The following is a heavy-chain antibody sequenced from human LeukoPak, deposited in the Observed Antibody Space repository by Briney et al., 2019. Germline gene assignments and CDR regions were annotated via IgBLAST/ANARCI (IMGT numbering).Heavy chain of an antibody. CDR2: IYTSGST. CDR1: GGSISSGSYY. V-gene: IGHV4-61*02. Sequence: SQTLSLTCTVSGGSISSGSYYWSWIRQPAGKGLEWIGRIYTSGSTNYNPSLKSRVTVSVDTSKNQFSLKLSSVTAADTAMYYCARNFYDFWSGYSYYDAFDIWGQGTMVTVSS. J-gene: IGHJ3*02. CDR3: ARNFYDFWSGYSYYDAFDI. D-gene: IGHD3-3*01.